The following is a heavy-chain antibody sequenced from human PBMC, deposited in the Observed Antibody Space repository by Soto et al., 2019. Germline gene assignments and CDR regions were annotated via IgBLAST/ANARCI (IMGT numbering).Heavy chain of an antibody. CDR3: ASSGSSLNFGHYFDF. Sequence: QVQLVQSGAEVKKPGSSVKVSCKASGGTFSSYTISWVRQAPGHWLEWMGRIIPILGIANYVQKFQGRVTIQADKSTSTAYMELSSLRFEGTAVYYCASSGSSLNFGHYFDFWGQGTLVTIS. CDR2: IIPILGIA. CDR1: GGTFSSYT. D-gene: IGHD5-12*01. J-gene: IGHJ4*02. V-gene: IGHV1-69*02.